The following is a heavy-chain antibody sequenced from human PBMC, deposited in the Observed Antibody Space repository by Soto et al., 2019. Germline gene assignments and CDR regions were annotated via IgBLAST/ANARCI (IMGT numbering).Heavy chain of an antibody. CDR1: GYTFTTFW. V-gene: IGHV5-10-1*01. CDR2: IDPGDTYA. D-gene: IGHD2-2*01. CDR3: ARIYCTTTTRHSRFAP. Sequence: LGESLKISCTGFGYTFTTFWISWVRQMPGKGLEWMGRIDPGDTYATYSPAFQGHVTISADKATSTAYLQWSSLKASDTAMYFCARIYCTTTTRHSRFAPWGQGTLVTVSS. J-gene: IGHJ5*02.